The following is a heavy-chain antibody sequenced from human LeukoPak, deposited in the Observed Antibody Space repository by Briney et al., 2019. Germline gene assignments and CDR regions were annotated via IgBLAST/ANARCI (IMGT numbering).Heavy chain of an antibody. V-gene: IGHV4-59*01. CDR3: ARVSSSGWTIFDY. D-gene: IGHD6-19*01. Sequence: PSETLSLTCTVSGGSISSYYWSWIRQPPGKGLEWIGYIYYSGSTNYNPSLKSRVTISVDTSKNQFSLKLSSVTAADTAVYYCARVSSSGWTIFDYWGQGTLVTASS. J-gene: IGHJ4*02. CDR1: GGSISSYY. CDR2: IYYSGST.